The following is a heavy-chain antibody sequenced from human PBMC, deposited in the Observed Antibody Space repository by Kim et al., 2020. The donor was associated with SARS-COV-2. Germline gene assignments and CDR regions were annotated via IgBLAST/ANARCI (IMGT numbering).Heavy chain of an antibody. CDR2: VWYDETSE. D-gene: IGHD6-19*01. CDR1: GFNFRNYD. J-gene: IGHJ4*02. Sequence: GGSLRLSCGASGFNFRNYDMHWVRQAPGKGLEWVAAVWYDETSEYYADSVKGRFTISRDNSKNTVYLQMNSLRAEDTAVYYCAKDQWRRSYFNYWGQGTRVTVSS. V-gene: IGHV3-33*06. CDR3: AKDQWRRSYFNY.